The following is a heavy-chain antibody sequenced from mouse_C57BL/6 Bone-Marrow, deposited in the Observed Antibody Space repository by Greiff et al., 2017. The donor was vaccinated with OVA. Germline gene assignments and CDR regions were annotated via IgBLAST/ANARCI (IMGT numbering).Heavy chain of an antibody. CDR2: INPSSGYT. J-gene: IGHJ2*01. CDR1: GYTFTSYW. D-gene: IGHD3-2*01. Sequence: VQLQQSGAELARPGASVKMSCKASGYTFTSYWMHWVKQRPGQGLEWIGNINPSSGYTKYNQKFKSKATLTVDKSSSTAYMQLSSLTSEDSAVYYCARVADGSGCGVWGQGTTLTVSS. V-gene: IGHV1-4*01. CDR3: ARVADGSGCGV.